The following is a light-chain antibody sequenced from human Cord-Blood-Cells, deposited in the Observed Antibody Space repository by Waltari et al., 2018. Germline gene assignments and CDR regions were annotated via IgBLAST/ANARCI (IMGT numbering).Light chain of an antibody. V-gene: IGLV3-27*01. CDR3: YSAADWV. CDR1: VLAKKY. Sequence: SYELTQPSSVSVSPGQTARNTCSGDVLAKKYARWFQQTPGQALVLVIYKDSERPSGFPERLSGSRSVTTGALTISGAQVEDEADYYCYSAADWVVGGGTKLTVL. CDR2: KDS. J-gene: IGLJ3*02.